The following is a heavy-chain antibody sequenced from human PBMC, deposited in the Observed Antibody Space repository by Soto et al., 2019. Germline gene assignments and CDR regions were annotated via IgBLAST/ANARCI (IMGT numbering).Heavy chain of an antibody. CDR2: INPSRGSA. J-gene: IGHJ3*01. D-gene: IGHD1-7*01. CDR3: ARPLIGNTIDL. CDR1: GYTFFKYF. V-gene: IGHV1-46*01. Sequence: ASVKVSCKACGYTFFKYFIHWVRQAPGQGLEWIGIINPSRGSATYGPIFQGRVSLTTDMPTSTVYMELSSLRSEDTAIYYCARPLIGNTIDLWGQGTSVTVSS.